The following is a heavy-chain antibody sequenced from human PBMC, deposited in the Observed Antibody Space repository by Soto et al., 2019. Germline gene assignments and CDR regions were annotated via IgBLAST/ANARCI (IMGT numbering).Heavy chain of an antibody. Sequence: QVQVIQSRAEVKKPGASVKVSCKTSGYTFTEYDINWVRQAPGQGPEYMGWVSPENKNAGYAPQFRGRVSMTTDTTISTAYLEVTNLTYEDTAVYYCEETTGYWGQGTMVTVSS. CDR2: VSPENKNA. J-gene: IGHJ4*02. CDR1: GYTFTEYD. D-gene: IGHD1-1*01. V-gene: IGHV1-8*01. CDR3: EETTGY.